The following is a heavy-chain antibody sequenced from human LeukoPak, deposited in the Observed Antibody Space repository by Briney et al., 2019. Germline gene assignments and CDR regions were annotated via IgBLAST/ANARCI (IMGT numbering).Heavy chain of an antibody. CDR1: GGTFSSYA. Sequence: ASVKVSCKASGGTFSSYAISWVRQAPGQGLEWMGGIIPIFGTANYAQKFQGRVTITTDESTSTAYMELSSLRSEDTAVYYCARSSAIGRQLVHAYYLEYWGQGTLVTVSS. V-gene: IGHV1-69*05. CDR3: ARSSAIGRQLVHAYYLEY. D-gene: IGHD6-6*01. CDR2: IIPIFGTA. J-gene: IGHJ4*02.